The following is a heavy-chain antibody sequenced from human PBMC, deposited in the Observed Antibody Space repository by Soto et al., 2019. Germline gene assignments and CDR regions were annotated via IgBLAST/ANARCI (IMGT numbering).Heavy chain of an antibody. V-gene: IGHV3-72*01. CDR2: SRNKPNGYTT. D-gene: IGHD1-26*01. J-gene: IGHJ3*02. CDR3: ARRYSRWGDAFDI. Sequence: EVQLVESGGGLVQPGGSLRLSCAASGFTFSDHYLDWVRQAPGKGLEWVGRSRNKPNGYTTEYAASVKGRFTISRDESKNSLYLQMNSLKTEDTAVYYCARRYSRWGDAFDIWGQGTMVTVSS. CDR1: GFTFSDHY.